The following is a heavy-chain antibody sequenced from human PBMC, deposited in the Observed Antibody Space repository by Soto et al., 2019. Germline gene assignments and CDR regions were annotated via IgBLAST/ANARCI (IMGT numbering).Heavy chain of an antibody. CDR3: ARNIAARPDWFDP. J-gene: IGHJ5*02. V-gene: IGHV1-46*01. Sequence: ASVKVSCKASGYTFTSYNMHWVRQAPGQGLEWMGIINPSGGSTSYAQKFQGRITMTRGTSTSTVYMELSSLRSEDTAVYYCARNIAARPDWFDPWGQGTLVTVSS. CDR1: GYTFTSYN. D-gene: IGHD6-6*01. CDR2: INPSGGST.